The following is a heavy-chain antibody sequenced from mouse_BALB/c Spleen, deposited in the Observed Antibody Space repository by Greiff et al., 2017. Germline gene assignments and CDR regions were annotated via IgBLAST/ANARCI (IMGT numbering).Heavy chain of an antibody. J-gene: IGHJ1*01. Sequence: EVKLVESGPGLVKPSQSLSLTCSVTGYSITSGYYWNWIRQFPGNKLEWMGYISYDGSNNYNPSLKNRISITRDTSKNQFFLKLNSVTTEDTATYYCARRRARYWYFDVWGAGTTVTVSS. D-gene: IGHD3-3*01. CDR3: ARRRARYWYFDV. CDR1: GYSITSGYY. CDR2: ISYDGSN. V-gene: IGHV3-6*02.